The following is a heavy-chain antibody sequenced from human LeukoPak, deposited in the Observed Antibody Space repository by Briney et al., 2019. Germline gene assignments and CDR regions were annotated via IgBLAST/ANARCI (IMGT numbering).Heavy chain of an antibody. CDR3: ARWEGYCSSTSCLPDDAFDI. CDR1: GFTFSSYS. D-gene: IGHD2-2*01. V-gene: IGHV3-21*01. J-gene: IGHJ3*02. CDR2: ISSSSSYI. Sequence: GGSLRLSCAASGFTFSSYSMNWVRQAPGKGLEWVSSISSSSSYIYHADSVKGRFTISRDNAKNSLYLQMNSLRAEDTAVYYCARWEGYCSSTSCLPDDAFDIWGQGTMVTVSS.